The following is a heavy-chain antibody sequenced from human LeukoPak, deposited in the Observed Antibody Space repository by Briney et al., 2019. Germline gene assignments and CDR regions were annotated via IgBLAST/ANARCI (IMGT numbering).Heavy chain of an antibody. J-gene: IGHJ4*02. Sequence: GGSLRLSCAASGFTFSSYGMHWVRQAPGKGLEWVAVISYDGSNKYYADSVKGRFTISRDNSKNTLYLQMNSLRAEDTAVYYCARGPTGLSIDYWGQGTLVTVSS. CDR1: GFTFSSYG. V-gene: IGHV3-30*03. CDR2: ISYDGSNK. D-gene: IGHD3-16*02. CDR3: ARGPTGLSIDY.